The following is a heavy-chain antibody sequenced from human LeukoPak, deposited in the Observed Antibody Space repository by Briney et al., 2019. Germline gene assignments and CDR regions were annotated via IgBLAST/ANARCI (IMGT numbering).Heavy chain of an antibody. CDR3: ALIEEYFDY. CDR1: GGSISSSNW. CDR2: IYYSGST. Sequence: SGTLSLTCAVSGGSISSSNWWSWVRQPPGKGLEWIGSIYYSGSTYYNPSLKSRVTISVDTSKNQFSLKLSSVTAADTAVYYCALIEEYFDYWGQGTLVTVSS. V-gene: IGHV4-4*02. J-gene: IGHJ4*02.